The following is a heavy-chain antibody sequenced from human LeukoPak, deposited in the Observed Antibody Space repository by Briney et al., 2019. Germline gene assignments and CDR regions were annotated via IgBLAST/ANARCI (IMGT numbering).Heavy chain of an antibody. V-gene: IGHV4-34*01. CDR2: VKHSGST. D-gene: IGHD5-24*01. CDR3: ARGHADYNKLKPGEGDGYNYKSKRPPFDN. CDR1: GASLSENY. Sequence: SETLSLTCNVSGASLSENYWSWIRQSPGKGLEWIAEVKHSGSTNYNPSLKSRVTISADTSKNQFSLRLSSVTAADTAVYYCARGHADYNKLKPGEGDGYNYKSKRPPFDNWGQGTPVTVSS. J-gene: IGHJ4*02.